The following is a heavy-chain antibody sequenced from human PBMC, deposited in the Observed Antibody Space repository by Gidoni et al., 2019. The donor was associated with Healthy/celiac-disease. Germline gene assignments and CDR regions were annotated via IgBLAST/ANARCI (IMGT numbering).Heavy chain of an antibody. CDR3: ARFHRVAAAISPYGMDV. D-gene: IGHD6-13*01. CDR2: ISSSSSYT. V-gene: IGHV3-11*06. Sequence: QVQLVESGGGLVKPGGSLRLSCAASRFTFSDYYMSWIRQAPGKGLEWVSYISSSSSYTNYADSVKGRFTISRDNAKNSLYLQMNSLRAEDTAVYYCARFHRVAAAISPYGMDVWGQGTTVTVSS. J-gene: IGHJ6*02. CDR1: RFTFSDYY.